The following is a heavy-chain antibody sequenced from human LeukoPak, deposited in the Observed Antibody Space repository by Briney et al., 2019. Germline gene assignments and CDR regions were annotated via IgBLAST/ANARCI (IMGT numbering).Heavy chain of an antibody. D-gene: IGHD6-25*01. CDR3: ASGSAGPRDSYYYYGMDV. CDR2: ISSSGSTI. V-gene: IGHV3-48*03. Sequence: PGGSLRLSCAASGITFTNYAMSWVRQAPGKGLEWVSYISSSGSTIYYADSVKGRFTISRDNAKNSLYLQMNSLRAEDTAVYYCASGSAGPRDSYYYYGMDVWGQGTTVTVSS. J-gene: IGHJ6*02. CDR1: GITFTNYA.